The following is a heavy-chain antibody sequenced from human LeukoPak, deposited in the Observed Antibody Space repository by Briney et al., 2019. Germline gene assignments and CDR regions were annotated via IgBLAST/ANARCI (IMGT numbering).Heavy chain of an antibody. CDR1: GGSISSGTYY. CDR2: FYTSGST. Sequence: SETLSLTCTVSGGSISSGTYYWSWIRQPAGKGLEWIGRFYTSGSTNYNPSLKSRVTISVDTSKNQFSLKLSSVTAADTAVYYCARSDYYDSSGSLWGQGTLVTVSS. J-gene: IGHJ4*02. V-gene: IGHV4-61*02. CDR3: ARSDYYDSSGSL. D-gene: IGHD3-22*01.